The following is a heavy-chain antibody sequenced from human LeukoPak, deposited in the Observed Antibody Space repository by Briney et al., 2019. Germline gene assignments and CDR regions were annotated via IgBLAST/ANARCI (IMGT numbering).Heavy chain of an antibody. CDR3: ARAGTSDYDFDY. Sequence: PSETLSLTCDVSGYSISSDYYWGWIRQPPGKGLEWIGSIYHSGSTYYSPSLKSRVTISVDTSKNQFSLKLSSVTAADTAVYYCARAGTSDYDFDYWGQGTLVTVSS. V-gene: IGHV4-38-2*01. CDR2: IYHSGST. J-gene: IGHJ4*02. CDR1: GYSISSDYY. D-gene: IGHD4-17*01.